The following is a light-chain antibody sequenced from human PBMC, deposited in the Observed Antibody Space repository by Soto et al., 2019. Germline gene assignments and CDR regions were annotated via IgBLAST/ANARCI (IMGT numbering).Light chain of an antibody. CDR2: GAS. V-gene: IGKV3-15*01. CDR1: QSISSN. Sequence: EIVMTQSPATLSVSPGERATLSCRARQSISSNLAWYQQKPGHAPRLLIYGASTRATGIPARFSGSGSGTEVTLTISGLRSEDFAVYYCQHYNNWPPWTFGQGTKVEIK. J-gene: IGKJ1*01. CDR3: QHYNNWPPWT.